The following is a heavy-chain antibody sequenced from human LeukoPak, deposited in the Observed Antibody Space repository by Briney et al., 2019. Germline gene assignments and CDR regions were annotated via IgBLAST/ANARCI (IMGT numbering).Heavy chain of an antibody. V-gene: IGHV3-9*01. D-gene: IGHD6-19*01. CDR1: GFTFDDYA. Sequence: AGGSLRLSCAASGFTFDDYAMHWVRQAPGKGLEWVSGISWNSGSIGYADSVKGRFTISRDNAKNSLYLQMNSLRAEDTAVYYCARALYSSGWYLTGIAFDIWGQGTMVTVSS. CDR3: ARALYSSGWYLTGIAFDI. CDR2: ISWNSGSI. J-gene: IGHJ3*02.